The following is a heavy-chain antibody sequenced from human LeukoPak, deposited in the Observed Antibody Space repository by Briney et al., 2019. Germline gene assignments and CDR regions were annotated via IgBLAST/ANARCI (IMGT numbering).Heavy chain of an antibody. J-gene: IGHJ4*02. CDR3: ARGYCSSTSCHRRFYFDY. CDR1: GGSFSGYY. V-gene: IGHV4-34*01. Sequence: SETLSLTCAVYGGSFSGYYLSWIRQPPGKGLEWIGEINHSGSTNYNPSLKSRVTISVDTSKNQFSLKLSSVTAADTAVYYCARGYCSSTSCHRRFYFDYWGQGTLVTVSS. D-gene: IGHD2-2*01. CDR2: INHSGST.